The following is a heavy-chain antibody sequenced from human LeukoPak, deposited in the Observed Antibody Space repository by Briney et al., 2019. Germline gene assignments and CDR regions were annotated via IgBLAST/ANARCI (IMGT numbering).Heavy chain of an antibody. V-gene: IGHV3-30*18. CDR1: GFTFSNYG. J-gene: IGHJ4*02. CDR3: AKVGIGSRDGYFDY. D-gene: IGHD6-13*01. CDR2: ISKDGGNNK. Sequence: PGGSLRLSCAASGFTFSNYGMHWVRRAPGKGLEWVAVISKDGGNNKYHTDSVKGRFTISRDNSMITLYLQMNSLRAEDTAVYYCAKVGIGSRDGYFDYWGQGTLVTVSS.